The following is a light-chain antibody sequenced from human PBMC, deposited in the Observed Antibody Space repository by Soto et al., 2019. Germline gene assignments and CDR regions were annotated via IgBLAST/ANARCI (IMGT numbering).Light chain of an antibody. V-gene: IGKV3-11*01. Sequence: EIVLTQSPATLSLSPGERATLSCRARQSVNNYLAWYQQKPGQAPRLLISDASNRATGIPARFSGSRSGTDFTLTISSLEPEDFAVYYCQQRRSWPPAFGGGTKVEIK. J-gene: IGKJ4*01. CDR1: QSVNNY. CDR2: DAS. CDR3: QQRRSWPPA.